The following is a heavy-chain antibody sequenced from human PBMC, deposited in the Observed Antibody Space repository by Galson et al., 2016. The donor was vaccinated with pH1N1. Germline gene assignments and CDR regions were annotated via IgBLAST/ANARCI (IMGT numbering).Heavy chain of an antibody. J-gene: IGHJ4*02. CDR1: GTSIGSGSYY. V-gene: IGHV4-61*09. CDR3: ARDRSPARLYY. D-gene: IGHD2-2*01. Sequence: LSLTCTVSGTSIGSGSYYWSWIRQPAGKGLEWIGHIHTSGSTNYNPSLKSRVTISVDTSKNQFSLKVSSVTAADTAVYYCARDRSPARLYYWGQGTLVTVSS. CDR2: IHTSGST.